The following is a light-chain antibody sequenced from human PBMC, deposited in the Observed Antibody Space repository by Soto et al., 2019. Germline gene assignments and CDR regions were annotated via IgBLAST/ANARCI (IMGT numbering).Light chain of an antibody. Sequence: DLQMTQSPSSLSASVGDRVTITCRASQDINYYLAWYQQKPGKVPKLLIYLASTLHSGVPSRFSGSRWGTDFTLTISGLQPEDVATYYCQKYDNAPLTFGGGTKVEI. J-gene: IGKJ4*01. CDR2: LAS. V-gene: IGKV1-27*01. CDR3: QKYDNAPLT. CDR1: QDINYY.